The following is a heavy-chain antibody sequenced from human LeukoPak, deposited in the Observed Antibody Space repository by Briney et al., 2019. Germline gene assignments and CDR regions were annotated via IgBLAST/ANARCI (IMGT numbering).Heavy chain of an antibody. CDR2: ISGSGGST. CDR1: GFTFSSYA. V-gene: IGHV3-23*01. D-gene: IGHD3-10*01. J-gene: IGHJ6*03. CDR3: AKEEWGFGEFPLFMDV. Sequence: GGSLRLSCAASGFTFSSYAMSWVRQAPGKGLEWVSAISGSGGSTYYADSVKGRFTISRDKSKNTLYLQMNSLRAEDTAVYYCAKEEWGFGEFPLFMDVWGKGTTVTISS.